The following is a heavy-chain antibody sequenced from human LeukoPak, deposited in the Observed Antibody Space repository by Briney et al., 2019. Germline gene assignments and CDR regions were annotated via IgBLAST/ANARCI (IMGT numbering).Heavy chain of an antibody. CDR1: GGSISTYF. D-gene: IGHD1-26*01. Sequence: SETLSLTCTVSGGSISTYFWSWIRQPPGKGLEWIGHIYFSGSTNYNPSLKSRVTISVDTSKNQFSLKLSSVTAADTAVYYCARHKSSGTYPLDYWGQGTLVTVS. J-gene: IGHJ4*02. CDR3: ARHKSSGTYPLDY. CDR2: IYFSGST. V-gene: IGHV4-59*08.